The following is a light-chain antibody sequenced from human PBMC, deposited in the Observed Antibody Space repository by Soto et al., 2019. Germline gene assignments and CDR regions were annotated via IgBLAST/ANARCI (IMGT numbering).Light chain of an antibody. CDR1: QDISNY. Sequence: DIQMTQSPSSLSASVGDRVTITCQASQDISNYLNWYQQKPGKAPKLLIYDASNLETGVPSRFSRSGSVSDFTFTISSLQPGDIATYYCQQYDNRPPRTFGVGTKVEV. J-gene: IGKJ4*01. CDR2: DAS. V-gene: IGKV1-33*01. CDR3: QQYDNRPPRT.